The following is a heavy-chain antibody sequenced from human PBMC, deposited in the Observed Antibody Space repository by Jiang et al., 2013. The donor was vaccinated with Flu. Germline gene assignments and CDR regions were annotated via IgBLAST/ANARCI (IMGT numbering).Heavy chain of an antibody. CDR1: GYSISSGYY. CDR2: IYHSGST. D-gene: IGHD5-12*01. J-gene: IGHJ4*02. Sequence: LLKPSETLSLTCAVSGYSISSGYYWGWIRQPPGKGLEWIGSIYHSGSTYYNPSLKSRVTISVDTSKNQFSLKLSSVTAADTAVYYCARTVRHIVAYFDYWGQGTLVTVSS. CDR3: ARTVRHIVAYFDY. V-gene: IGHV4-38-2*01.